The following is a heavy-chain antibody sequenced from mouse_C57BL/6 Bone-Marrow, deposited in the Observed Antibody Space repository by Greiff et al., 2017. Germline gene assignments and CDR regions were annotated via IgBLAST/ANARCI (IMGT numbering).Heavy chain of an antibody. CDR1: GFTFSDYG. CDR2: ISSGSSTI. D-gene: IGHD2-3*01. CDR3: ERKGRYDGYVYWYFDV. Sequence: DVQLVESGGGLVKPGGSLKLSCAASGFTFSDYGMHWVRQAPEKGLEWVAYISSGSSTIYYADTVKGRFTISRNNAKNTLFLQMTSLRSEDTAMYYGERKGRYDGYVYWYFDVWGTGTTVTVSA. J-gene: IGHJ1*03. V-gene: IGHV5-17*01.